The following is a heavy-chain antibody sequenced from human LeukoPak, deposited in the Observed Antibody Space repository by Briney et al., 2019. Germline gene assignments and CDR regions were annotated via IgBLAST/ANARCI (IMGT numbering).Heavy chain of an antibody. D-gene: IGHD3-10*01. CDR2: IHYSGIT. CDR3: ASSGNYYFTLDY. V-gene: IGHV4-59*08. CDR1: GGTISNYY. J-gene: IGHJ4*02. Sequence: SDTLSLTRRVSGGTISNYYWSWIRQPPGKGLEWIGYIHYSGITKYNPSVKSRVTISLDTSKNQFSLKLSSVTAADTAVYYCASSGNYYFTLDYWGQGTLVTVSS.